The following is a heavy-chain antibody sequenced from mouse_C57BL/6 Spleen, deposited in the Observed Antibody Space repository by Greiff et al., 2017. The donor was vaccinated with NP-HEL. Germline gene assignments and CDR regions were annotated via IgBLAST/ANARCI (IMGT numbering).Heavy chain of an antibody. Sequence: EVQLQQSGPELVKPGASVKISCKASGYTFTDYYMNWVKQSHGKSLEWIGDINPNNGGTSYNQKFKGKATLTVDKSSSTAYMELRSLTSEDSAVYYCARSHYYGSYYYAMDYWGQGTSVTVSS. CDR3: ARSHYYGSYYYAMDY. CDR2: INPNNGGT. D-gene: IGHD1-1*01. CDR1: GYTFTDYY. J-gene: IGHJ4*01. V-gene: IGHV1-26*01.